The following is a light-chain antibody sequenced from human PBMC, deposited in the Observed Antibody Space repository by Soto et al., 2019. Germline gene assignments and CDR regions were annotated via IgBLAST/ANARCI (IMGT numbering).Light chain of an antibody. CDR1: QSISTW. V-gene: IGKV1-5*01. CDR2: DAS. J-gene: IGKJ1*01. Sequence: DIPMTQSPTTLSASVGDSVTITCRASQSISTWLAWYQQKPGKAPKLLIYDASSLESGVPSRFSGSGSGTEFTLTISSLQPEDVASYYCQQYNSYSTFGQGTKVHIK. CDR3: QQYNSYST.